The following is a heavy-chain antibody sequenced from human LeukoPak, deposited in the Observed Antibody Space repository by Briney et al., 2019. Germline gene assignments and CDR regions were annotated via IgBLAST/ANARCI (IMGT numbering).Heavy chain of an antibody. CDR3: ARDWAAAGSSFDY. Sequence: SETLSLTCAVYGGSFSGYYWSWIRQPPGKGLEWIGEINHSGSTNYNPSLKSRVTISVDTSKNQFSLKLSSVTAADTAVYYCARDWAAAGSSFDYWGQGTLVTVSS. CDR2: INHSGST. D-gene: IGHD6-13*01. CDR1: GGSFSGYY. J-gene: IGHJ4*02. V-gene: IGHV4-34*01.